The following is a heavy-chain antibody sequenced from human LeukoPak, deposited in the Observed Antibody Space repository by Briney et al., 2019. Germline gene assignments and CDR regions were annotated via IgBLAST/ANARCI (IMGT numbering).Heavy chain of an antibody. Sequence: PSETLSLTCTVSGDSISSYYCSWTRQPAGKGLEWIGRIYPSGSTNYNPSLKSRVTMSVDTSKNHFSLTLTSVTAADTAIYYCAREDSYGSYYFDSWGRGTLVTVSS. CDR1: GDSISSYY. V-gene: IGHV4-4*07. D-gene: IGHD5-18*01. CDR3: AREDSYGSYYFDS. J-gene: IGHJ4*02. CDR2: IYPSGST.